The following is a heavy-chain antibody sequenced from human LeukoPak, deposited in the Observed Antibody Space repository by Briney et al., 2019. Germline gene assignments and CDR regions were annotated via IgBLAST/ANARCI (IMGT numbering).Heavy chain of an antibody. CDR3: ARDPVYDSSGYGDY. CDR2: IWRDGST. Sequence: PGGSLRLSCAASGITVSSNYVTWVRQAPGKGLEWVSHIWRDGSTSSASSLEGRFTISRDNSNNMVYLQMNSLRAEDTAVYYCARDPVYDSSGYGDYWGQGTLVTVSS. CDR1: GITVSSNY. J-gene: IGHJ4*02. D-gene: IGHD3-22*01. V-gene: IGHV3-66*01.